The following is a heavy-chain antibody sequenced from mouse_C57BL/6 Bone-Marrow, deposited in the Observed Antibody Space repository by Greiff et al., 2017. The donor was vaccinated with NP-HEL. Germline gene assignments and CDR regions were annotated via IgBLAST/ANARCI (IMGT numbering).Heavy chain of an antibody. V-gene: IGHV14-4*01. J-gene: IGHJ4*01. Sequence: EVQLQQSGAELVRPGASVKLSCTASGFNIKDDYMHWVKQRPEQGLEWIGWIDPENGDTEYASKFQGKATITADTSSNTAYLKLSNLTSEDTAVYYCTTDYGSRLYAMDYGGQGTSVTVSS. D-gene: IGHD1-1*01. CDR2: IDPENGDT. CDR3: TTDYGSRLYAMDY. CDR1: GFNIKDDY.